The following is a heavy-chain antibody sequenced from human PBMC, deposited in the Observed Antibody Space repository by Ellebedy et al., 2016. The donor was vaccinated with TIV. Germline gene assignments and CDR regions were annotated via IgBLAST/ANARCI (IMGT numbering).Heavy chain of an antibody. Sequence: SETLSLTCTVSGGSISSSSYYWGWIRQPPGTGLEWIGSIYYSGSTYYNPSLKSRVTISVDTSKNQFSLKLSSVTAADTAVYYCARQPYCSGGSCYNWFDPWGQGTLVTVSS. D-gene: IGHD2-15*01. CDR3: ARQPYCSGGSCYNWFDP. CDR2: IYYSGST. CDR1: GGSISSSSYY. J-gene: IGHJ5*02. V-gene: IGHV4-39*01.